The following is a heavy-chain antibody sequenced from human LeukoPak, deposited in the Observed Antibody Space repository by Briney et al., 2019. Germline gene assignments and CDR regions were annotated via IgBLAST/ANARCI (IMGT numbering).Heavy chain of an antibody. Sequence: QPGGSLRLSCAASGFTFSNYWMHWVRQAPGKGLVWVSRINSDGINTSYADSVKGRFTISRDNSRNTLYLQMNSLRAEDTAVYYCAKRAGATITRGWFDPWGQGTLVTVSS. CDR1: GFTFSNYW. D-gene: IGHD5-12*01. CDR3: AKRAGATITRGWFDP. CDR2: INSDGINT. J-gene: IGHJ5*02. V-gene: IGHV3-74*01.